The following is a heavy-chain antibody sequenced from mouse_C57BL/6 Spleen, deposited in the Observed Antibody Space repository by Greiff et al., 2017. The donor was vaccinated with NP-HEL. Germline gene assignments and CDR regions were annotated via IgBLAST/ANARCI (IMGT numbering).Heavy chain of an antibody. CDR2: TNPTNGRT. CDR1: GYTFTSYW. J-gene: IGHJ2*01. V-gene: IGHV1S81*02. CDR3: ARIKKIVATYFDY. D-gene: IGHD1-1*01. Sequence: VQLQQSGAELVKAGASVKMSCKASGYTFTSYWMHWVKQRLGQGLEWFAETNPTNGRTYYNEKFKSKATLTVDKSSSTAYMVLSGPTCEDSAVYYCARIKKIVATYFDYWGQGTTLTVSS.